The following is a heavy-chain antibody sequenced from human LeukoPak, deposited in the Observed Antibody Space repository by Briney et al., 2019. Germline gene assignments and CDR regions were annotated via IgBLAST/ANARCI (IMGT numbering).Heavy chain of an antibody. CDR1: GGSISSGGYY. Sequence: PLETLSLTCTVSGGSISSGGYYWSWIRQHPGKGLEWIGYIYYSGSTYYNPSLKSRVTISVDTSKNQFSLKLSSVTAADTAVYYCASSGGSGSYRWMNWFDPWGQGTLVTVSS. CDR3: ASSGGSGSYRWMNWFDP. D-gene: IGHD3-10*01. J-gene: IGHJ5*02. V-gene: IGHV4-31*03. CDR2: IYYSGST.